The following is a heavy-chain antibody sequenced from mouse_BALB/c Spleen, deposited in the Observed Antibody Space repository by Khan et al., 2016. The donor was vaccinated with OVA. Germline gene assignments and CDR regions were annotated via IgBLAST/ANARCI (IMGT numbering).Heavy chain of an antibody. CDR2: LSNGGGNT. Sequence: EVELVESGGGLVQPGGSLKLPCATSGLTCRDYYMYWFRQTPEKRLEWLAYLSNGGGNTYYPDTVKGRFTISSDNAKNTLYLQMSRLKSEDSAMYYCARHGCSRGDAMDHWGQGTTVTITS. J-gene: IGHJ4*01. CDR3: ARHGCSRGDAMDH. V-gene: IGHV5-12*02. D-gene: IGHD1-1*01. CDR1: GLTCRDYY.